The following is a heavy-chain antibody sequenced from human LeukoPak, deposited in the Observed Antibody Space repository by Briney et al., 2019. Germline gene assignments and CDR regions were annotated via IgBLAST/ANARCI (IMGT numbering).Heavy chain of an antibody. CDR3: ARGDIVVVVAATGAFDV. D-gene: IGHD2-15*01. Sequence: GASVKVSCKASGYTFTDYYIHWVRQAPGQGLEWMGWINPNSGGTYYAQNFQGRVTMTRDTSISTAYMELSRLRSDDTAVYYCARGDIVVVVAATGAFDVWGQGTMVTVSS. J-gene: IGHJ3*01. CDR1: GYTFTDYY. CDR2: INPNSGGT. V-gene: IGHV1-2*02.